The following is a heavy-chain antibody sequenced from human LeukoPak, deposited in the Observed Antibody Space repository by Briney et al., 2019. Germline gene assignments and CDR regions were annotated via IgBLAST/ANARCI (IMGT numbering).Heavy chain of an antibody. D-gene: IGHD3-16*01. V-gene: IGHV1-18*04. Sequence: ASVKVSCKASGYTFTGYYMHWVRQAPRQGLEWMGWISTDNGDTNYAQKLQGRVTMTTDTSTSTAYMELGSLRSDDTAVYYCAREGLGELTLDCWGQGTLVTVSS. CDR3: AREGLGELTLDC. CDR1: GYTFTGYY. J-gene: IGHJ4*02. CDR2: ISTDNGDT.